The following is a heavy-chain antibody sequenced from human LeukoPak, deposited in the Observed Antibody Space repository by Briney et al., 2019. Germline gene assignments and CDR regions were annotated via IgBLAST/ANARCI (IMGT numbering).Heavy chain of an antibody. J-gene: IGHJ4*02. D-gene: IGHD2-15*01. CDR2: IYTSGST. V-gene: IGHV4-61*02. CDR3: ARVGYCSGGSCYLPDY. Sequence: SQTLSLTCTVSGGSISSGSYYWSWIRQPAGKGLEWIGRIYTSGSTNYNPSLKSRVTISVDTSENQFSLKLSSVTAADTAVYYCARVGYCSGGSCYLPDYWGQGTLVTVSS. CDR1: GGSISSGSYY.